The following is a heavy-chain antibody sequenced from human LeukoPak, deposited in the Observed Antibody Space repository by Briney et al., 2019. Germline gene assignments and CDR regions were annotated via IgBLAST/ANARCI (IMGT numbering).Heavy chain of an antibody. V-gene: IGHV3-21*01. CDR2: ISSSSSYI. CDR1: GFTFSSYS. J-gene: IGHJ4*02. CDR3: ARGLDIVVVTAAGY. D-gene: IGHD2-21*02. Sequence: GGSLRLSCAASGFTFSSYSMNWVRQAPGEGLEWVPSISSSSSYIYYADSVKGRFTISRDNAKNSLYLQMNSLRAEDTAVYYCARGLDIVVVTAAGYWGQGTLVTVSS.